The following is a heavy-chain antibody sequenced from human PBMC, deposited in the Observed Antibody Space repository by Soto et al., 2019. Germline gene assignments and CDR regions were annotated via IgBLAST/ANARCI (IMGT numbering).Heavy chain of an antibody. D-gene: IGHD3-16*01. CDR3: ARSNRCLRGMDG. V-gene: IGHV3-53*01. CDR1: GFTVSSNY. CDR2: IYSGGST. J-gene: IGHJ6*02. Sequence: GGSLRLSCAASGFTVSSNYMSWVRQAPGEGLEWVSVIYSGGSTYYADSVKGRFTISRDNSKNTLYLQMNSLRAEDTAVYYCARSNRCLRGMDGWCRGTRLTVSS.